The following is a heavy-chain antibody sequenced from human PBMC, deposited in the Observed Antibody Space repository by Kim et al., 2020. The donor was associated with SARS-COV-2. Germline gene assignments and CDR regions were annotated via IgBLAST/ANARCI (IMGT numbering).Heavy chain of an antibody. D-gene: IGHD3-9*01. CDR3: TRGGDILTGYCDY. Sequence: YAASVKGRFTISRDDSKSIAYLQMNSLKTEDTAVYYCTRGGDILTGYCDYWGQGTLVTVSS. V-gene: IGHV3-49*02. J-gene: IGHJ4*02.